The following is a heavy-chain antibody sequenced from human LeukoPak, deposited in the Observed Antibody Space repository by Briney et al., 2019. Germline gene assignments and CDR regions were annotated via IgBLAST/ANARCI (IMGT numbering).Heavy chain of an antibody. J-gene: IGHJ4*02. CDR2: IYYSGST. CDR3: ARAAPSGRDY. Sequence: SETLSLTCTVSGGSVSSGSYYWSWIRQPPGKGLEWIGYIYYSGSTNYNPSLKSRVTISVDTSKNQFSLKLSSVTAADTAVYYCARAAPSGRDYWGQGTLVTVSS. V-gene: IGHV4-61*01. CDR1: GGSVSSGSYY. D-gene: IGHD2-15*01.